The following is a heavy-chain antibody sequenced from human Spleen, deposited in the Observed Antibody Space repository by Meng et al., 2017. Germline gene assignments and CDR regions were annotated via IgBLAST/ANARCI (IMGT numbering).Heavy chain of an antibody. CDR3: AQTGLGYTSGWFSSALDN. Sequence: SETLSLTCAVYGGSFSGYYWSWIRQPPGKGLEWIGEINHSGSTNYNPSLKSRVTISVDTSKNQFSLKLSSVTAADTGVYYCAQTGLGYTSGWFSSALDNWGQGTLVTVSS. CDR2: INHSGST. D-gene: IGHD6-19*01. V-gene: IGHV4-34*01. CDR1: GGSFSGYY. J-gene: IGHJ4*02.